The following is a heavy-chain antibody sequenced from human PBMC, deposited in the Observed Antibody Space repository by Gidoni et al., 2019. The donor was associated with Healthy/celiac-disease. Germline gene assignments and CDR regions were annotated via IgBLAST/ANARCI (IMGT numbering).Heavy chain of an antibody. CDR3: ARGKGSYYYDSSGRVLDY. Sequence: QVQLQQCVAGLLQPSETLSLTCAVYGVSFSGYYWSWIRQPPGKGLEWIGEINHSGSTNYNPSLKSRVTISVDTSKNKFSLKLSSVTAEDTAVYYCARGKGSYYYDSSGRVLDYWGQGTLVTVSS. CDR1: GVSFSGYY. CDR2: INHSGST. D-gene: IGHD3-22*01. J-gene: IGHJ4*02. V-gene: IGHV4-34*01.